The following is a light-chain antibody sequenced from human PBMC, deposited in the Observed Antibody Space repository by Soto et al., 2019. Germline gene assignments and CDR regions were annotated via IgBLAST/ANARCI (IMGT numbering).Light chain of an antibody. V-gene: IGKV3-11*01. CDR2: DAS. Sequence: IVLTHSPPTLHLSPGERATLSCRASQSVSSYLAWYQQKPGQAPRLLIYDASNRATGIPARFSGSGSGTDFTLTISSLEPEDFAVYYCQQRSNWPPPFGQGTKVDIK. J-gene: IGKJ1*01. CDR1: QSVSSY. CDR3: QQRSNWPPP.